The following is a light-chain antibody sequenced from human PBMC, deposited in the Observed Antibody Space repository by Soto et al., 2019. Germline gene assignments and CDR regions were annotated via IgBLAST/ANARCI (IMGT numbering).Light chain of an antibody. CDR3: QQYFNWPLTWT. J-gene: IGKJ1*01. Sequence: EVVLTQSPATLSVSAGGTVTLSCRASQSVRTNVAWYQQIPGQAPRLLVYGASTRATGVPARFTGSGSGIEFSLTISSLPSEDSAFYYCQQYFNWPLTWTFGPGTKV. V-gene: IGKV3-15*01. CDR1: QSVRTN. CDR2: GAS.